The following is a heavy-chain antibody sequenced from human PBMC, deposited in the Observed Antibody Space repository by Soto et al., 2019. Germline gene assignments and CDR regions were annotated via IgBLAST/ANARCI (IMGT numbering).Heavy chain of an antibody. Sequence: SETLSLTSTVSAGSISSLHYYWRWIRQPPGKGLEWIVYIYYSGSTYYNPSLKSRVTISADTSKTQFSLKLTSVTAADTAVYYCASGRYSWYQGAFDIWGLGTVVT. V-gene: IGHV4-30-4*01. CDR1: AGSISSLHYY. CDR3: ASGRYSWYQGAFDI. D-gene: IGHD6-13*01. J-gene: IGHJ3*02. CDR2: IYYSGST.